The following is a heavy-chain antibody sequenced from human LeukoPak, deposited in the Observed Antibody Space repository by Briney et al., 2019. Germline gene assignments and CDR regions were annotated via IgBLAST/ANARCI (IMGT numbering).Heavy chain of an antibody. Sequence: GESLKISCKGSGYRFTSYWIGWVRQMPGKGLEWMGIFYPGDSDTRYGPSFQGQVTISADKSISTAYLQWSSLKASDTAMYYCARPRTNKGADYWGQGTLVTVSS. CDR2: FYPGDSDT. D-gene: IGHD1/OR15-1a*01. V-gene: IGHV5-51*01. J-gene: IGHJ4*02. CDR1: GYRFTSYW. CDR3: ARPRTNKGADY.